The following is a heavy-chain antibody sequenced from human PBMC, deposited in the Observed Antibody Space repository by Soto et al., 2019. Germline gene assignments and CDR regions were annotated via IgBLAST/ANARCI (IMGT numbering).Heavy chain of an antibody. V-gene: IGHV4-59*01. CDR3: AKGAGDVYYYYYYMDV. CDR1: GGSISSYY. J-gene: IGHJ6*03. CDR2: IYYSGST. Sequence: SETLSLTCTGSGGSISSYYWSWIRQPPGKGLEWIGYIYYSGSTNYNPSLKSRVTISVDTSKNQFSLKLSSVTAADTAVYYCAKGAGDVYYYYYYMDVWGKGTTVTVSS.